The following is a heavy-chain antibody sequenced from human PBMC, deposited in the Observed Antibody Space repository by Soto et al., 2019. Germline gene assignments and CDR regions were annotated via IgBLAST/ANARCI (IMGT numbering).Heavy chain of an antibody. CDR3: ARQQTTYPQFAY. Sequence: PSETLSLTCTVSGGSISSSSYYWGWIRQPPGKGLEWIGSIYYSGSTYYNPSLKSRVTISVDTSKNQFSLKLSSVTAADTAVYYCARQQTTYPQFAYWGQGTLVTVSS. CDR1: GGSISSSSYY. D-gene: IGHD4-4*01. CDR2: IYYSGST. V-gene: IGHV4-39*01. J-gene: IGHJ4*02.